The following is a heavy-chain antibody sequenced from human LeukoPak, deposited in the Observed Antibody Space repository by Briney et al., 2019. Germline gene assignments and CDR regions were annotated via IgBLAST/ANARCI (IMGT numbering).Heavy chain of an antibody. Sequence: PSETLSLTCTVSGGSISNSSYYWGWIRQPPGKGLEWIGSISYSGRTYYNPSLMSRVTISVDTSKNQFSLKLSSVTAADTDVYYCARQSLDILTALYYFDYWGHGTLVTVSS. D-gene: IGHD3-9*01. CDR1: GGSISNSSYY. V-gene: IGHV4-39*01. J-gene: IGHJ4*01. CDR3: ARQSLDILTALYYFDY. CDR2: ISYSGRT.